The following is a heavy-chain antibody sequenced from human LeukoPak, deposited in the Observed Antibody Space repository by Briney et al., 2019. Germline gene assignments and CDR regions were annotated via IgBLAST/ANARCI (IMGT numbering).Heavy chain of an antibody. J-gene: IGHJ6*03. Sequence: ASVKVSCKASGYTFTGYYMHWVRQAPGQGLEWMGWINPNSGGTNYAQKFQGRVTMTRDTSISTAYMGLSRLRSGDTAVYYCARDRGVDYCSGGSCSHYYYYMDVWGKGTTVTISS. CDR3: ARDRGVDYCSGGSCSHYYYYMDV. CDR2: INPNSGGT. D-gene: IGHD2-15*01. CDR1: GYTFTGYY. V-gene: IGHV1-2*02.